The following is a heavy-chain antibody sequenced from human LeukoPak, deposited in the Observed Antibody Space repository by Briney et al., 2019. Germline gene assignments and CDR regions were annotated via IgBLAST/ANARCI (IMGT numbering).Heavy chain of an antibody. CDR1: GLPFTRYA. Sequence: GGSLRLSCAASGLPFTRYAMPWVRQAPGKGLEWVSAISGSGGSTYYADSVKGRFTISRDNSKNTLYLQMNSLRAEDTALYYCAKGERGIAVAGLDYWGQGTLVTVSS. CDR2: ISGSGGST. CDR3: AKGERGIAVAGLDY. D-gene: IGHD6-19*01. V-gene: IGHV3-23*01. J-gene: IGHJ4*02.